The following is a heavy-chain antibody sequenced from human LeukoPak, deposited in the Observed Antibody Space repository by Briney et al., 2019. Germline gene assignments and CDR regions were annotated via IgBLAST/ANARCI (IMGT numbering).Heavy chain of an antibody. CDR3: ARRAGEYSHPYDY. J-gene: IGHJ4*02. Sequence: GGSLRLSCTVSGFTVSSNSMSWVRQAPGKGLEWVSFIYSGGDTHYSDSVKGRFTISRDNSKNTLYLQMNSLRADDTAVYYCARRAGEYSHPYDYWGQGTLVTVSS. V-gene: IGHV3-53*01. CDR1: GFTVSSNS. D-gene: IGHD4-17*01. CDR2: IYSGGDT.